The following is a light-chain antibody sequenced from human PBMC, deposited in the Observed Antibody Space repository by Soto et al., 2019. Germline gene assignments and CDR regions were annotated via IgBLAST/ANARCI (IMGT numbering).Light chain of an antibody. J-gene: IGKJ1*01. V-gene: IGKV1-17*01. CDR1: QATRND. CDR3: QQYNSYFQT. CDR2: KAS. Sequence: IQMTQSPSSLSASVGDRVTITFRASQATRNDLGWYQQKPGKAPKLLIYKASTLKSGVPSRCSGSGSGTEFTLTISSLQPDDFATYYCQQYNSYFQTFGQGTKVDI.